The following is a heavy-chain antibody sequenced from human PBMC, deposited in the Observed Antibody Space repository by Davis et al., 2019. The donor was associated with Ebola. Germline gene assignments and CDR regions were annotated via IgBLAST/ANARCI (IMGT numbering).Heavy chain of an antibody. CDR2: ISGSGGDP. J-gene: IGHJ6*04. Sequence: GESLKISCAGSGFTFSTYAMTWVRQAPGKGLEWVSRISGSGGDPHYADSVKGRFTISRDNSKNSLYLQMNNLRAEDTAVFYCAKRATVKVAGANYYNAMDVWGKGTTVTVSS. CDR1: GFTFSTYA. V-gene: IGHV3-23*01. CDR3: AKRATVKVAGANYYNAMDV. D-gene: IGHD6-19*01.